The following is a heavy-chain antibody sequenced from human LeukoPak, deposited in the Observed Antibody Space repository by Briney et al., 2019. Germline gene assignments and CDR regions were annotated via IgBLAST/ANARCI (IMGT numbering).Heavy chain of an antibody. CDR1: GFTFSSYS. CDR2: ISSSSSYI. Sequence: GGSLRLSCAASGFTFSSYSMNWVRQAPGKGLEWVSSISSSSSYIYYADSVKGRFTISRDNAKNSLYLQMNSLRAEDTAVYYCAKIPYARVPNRPYYFDYWGQGTLVTVSS. D-gene: IGHD6-6*01. V-gene: IGHV3-21*04. CDR3: AKIPYARVPNRPYYFDY. J-gene: IGHJ4*02.